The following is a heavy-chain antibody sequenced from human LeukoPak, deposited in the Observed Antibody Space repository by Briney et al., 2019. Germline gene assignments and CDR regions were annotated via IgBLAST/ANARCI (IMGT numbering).Heavy chain of an antibody. Sequence: KSGGSLRPSCAASGFTFSDYYMSWIRQAPGKGLEWVSYIRSTSSAIYYADSVKGRFTISRDNAKNSLYLQMNSLRAEDTAVYYCARASRSGSPPQWGQGTLVTVSS. V-gene: IGHV3-11*04. CDR1: GFTFSDYY. CDR2: IRSTSSAI. D-gene: IGHD2-15*01. CDR3: ARASRSGSPPQ. J-gene: IGHJ4*02.